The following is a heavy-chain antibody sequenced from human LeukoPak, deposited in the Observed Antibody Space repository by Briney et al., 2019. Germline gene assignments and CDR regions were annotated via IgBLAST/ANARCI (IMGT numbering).Heavy chain of an antibody. Sequence: GGSLRLSCAASGFTFSTYSMSWVRQAPGKGLEWVSYISTRSHTIFYADSVKGRFTISRDNAKNSLYLQMNSLRAVDTAVYYCAREGDAPYGDQFAFDSWGQGTLVTVSS. CDR3: AREGDAPYGDQFAFDS. D-gene: IGHD4-17*01. CDR2: ISTRSHTI. V-gene: IGHV3-48*01. CDR1: GFTFSTYS. J-gene: IGHJ4*02.